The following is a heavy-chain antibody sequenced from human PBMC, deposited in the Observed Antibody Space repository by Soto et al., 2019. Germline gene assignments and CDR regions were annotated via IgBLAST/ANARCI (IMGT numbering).Heavy chain of an antibody. CDR1: GGSISSYY. Sequence: TLSLTCTVSGGSISSYYWSWIRQPPGKGLEWIGYIYYSGSTYYNPSLKSRVTISVDRSKNQFSLKLSSVTAADTAVYYCARAPGYSGNWFDPWGQGTLVTVSS. D-gene: IGHD1-26*01. J-gene: IGHJ5*02. V-gene: IGHV4-59*12. CDR2: IYYSGST. CDR3: ARAPGYSGNWFDP.